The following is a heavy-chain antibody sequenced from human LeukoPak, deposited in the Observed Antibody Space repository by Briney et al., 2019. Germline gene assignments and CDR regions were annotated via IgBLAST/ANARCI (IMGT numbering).Heavy chain of an antibody. CDR1: GGSISDYY. V-gene: IGHV4-59*01. J-gene: IGHJ4*02. CDR3: TTGGGWLTDY. Sequence: PSETLSLTCTVSGGSISDYYWGWFRQPPGKGLEWIGYIHDSGRTNYNASLKGRASISVDTSRRQFSLKLTSVTAADTAIYSCTTGGGWLTDYWGQGTLVTVSS. D-gene: IGHD5-24*01. CDR2: IHDSGRT.